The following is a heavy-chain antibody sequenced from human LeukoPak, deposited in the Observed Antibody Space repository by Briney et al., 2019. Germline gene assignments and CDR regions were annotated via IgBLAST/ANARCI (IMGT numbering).Heavy chain of an antibody. J-gene: IGHJ4*02. Sequence: GGSLRLSCAVSGFNLVDYAMHWVRQAPGRGLEWVSGINWDNGGIVYAESVRGRFTVSRDNAKNSLYLQMNSLRPEDTALYYCARDDHNVLTDNFDYWGQGTLVTVSS. CDR1: GFNLVDYA. D-gene: IGHD3-9*01. CDR3: ARDDHNVLTDNFDY. CDR2: INWDNGGI. V-gene: IGHV3-9*01.